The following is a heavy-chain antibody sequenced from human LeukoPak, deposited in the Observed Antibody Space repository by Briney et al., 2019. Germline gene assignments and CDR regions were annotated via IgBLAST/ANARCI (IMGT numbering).Heavy chain of an antibody. Sequence: GSLRLPCAASGFTFSSYAMSWVRQAPGKGLVWVSRTSVDGRSTNYAASLRVRFTFSKDNAKNTLYLQRNNLRVEDTAVYYCARWDYDFWSGRADFWGRGTLVTVSS. J-gene: IGHJ4*02. D-gene: IGHD3-3*01. V-gene: IGHV3-74*01. CDR2: TSVDGRST. CDR3: ARWDYDFWSGRADF. CDR1: GFTFSSYA.